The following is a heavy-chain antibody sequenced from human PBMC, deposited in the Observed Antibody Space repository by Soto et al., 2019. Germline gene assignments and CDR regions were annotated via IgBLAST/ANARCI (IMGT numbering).Heavy chain of an antibody. Sequence: EVQLLESGGGLAQPGGSLRLSCAASAFTFSSYAMSWVRQAPGKGLEWVSAVSGSDDSTYYADSVKGRFTISRDNSKNTLYLQMNSLRPEDTAVDYCAKGRASDCPGCTQDYWGQGTLVTVSS. CDR3: AKGRASDCPGCTQDY. D-gene: IGHD2-21*02. V-gene: IGHV3-23*01. J-gene: IGHJ4*02. CDR2: VSGSDDST. CDR1: AFTFSSYA.